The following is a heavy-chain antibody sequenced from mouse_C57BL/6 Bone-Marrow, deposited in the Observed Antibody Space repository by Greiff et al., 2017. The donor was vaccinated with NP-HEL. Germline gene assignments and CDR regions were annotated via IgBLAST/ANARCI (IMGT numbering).Heavy chain of an antibody. J-gene: IGHJ2*01. CDR3: VYSNYVTFNFDY. Sequence: VQLQQPGAELVKPGASVKLSCKASGYTFTSYWMHWVKQRPGQGLEWIGMIHPNSGSTNYNEKFKSKATLTVDKSSSTAYMQLSSLTSEDSAVYYCVYSNYVTFNFDYWGQGTTLTVSS. CDR2: IHPNSGST. CDR1: GYTFTSYW. V-gene: IGHV1-64*01. D-gene: IGHD2-5*01.